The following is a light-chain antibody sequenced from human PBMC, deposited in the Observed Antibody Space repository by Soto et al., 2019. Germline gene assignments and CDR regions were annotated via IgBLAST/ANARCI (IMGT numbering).Light chain of an antibody. CDR1: QSISSW. CDR3: QQYKSFSLT. V-gene: IGKV1-5*03. Sequence: DIQMTQSPSTLSASVGDRVTITCRASQSISSWLAWYQQKPGKAPNLLIYKTSNLESGVPSRFSGSGSGKEFSLTISSLQPDDFATYYCQQYKSFSLTFGGGTRVEVK. CDR2: KTS. J-gene: IGKJ4*01.